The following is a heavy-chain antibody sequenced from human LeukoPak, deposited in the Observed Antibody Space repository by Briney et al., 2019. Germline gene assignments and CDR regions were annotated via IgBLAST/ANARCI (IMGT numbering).Heavy chain of an antibody. D-gene: IGHD2-15*01. J-gene: IGHJ4*02. CDR1: GFTFSSYG. V-gene: IGHV3-30*18. CDR2: ISYDGSNK. Sequence: PGRSLRLSCAASGFTFSSYGMHWVRQAPGKGLEWVAVISYDGSNKYYADSVKGRFTISRDNSKNTLYLQMNSLRAEDTAVYYCAKDPDRGYCSGGSCQGFDYWGQGTLVTVSS. CDR3: AKDPDRGYCSGGSCQGFDY.